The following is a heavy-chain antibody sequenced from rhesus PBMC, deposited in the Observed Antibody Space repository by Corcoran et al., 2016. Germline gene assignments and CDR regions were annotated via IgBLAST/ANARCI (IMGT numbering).Heavy chain of an antibody. V-gene: IGHV4-99*02. CDR3: ARGGYCSRGVCYAGYFEF. D-gene: IGHD2-39*01. J-gene: IGHJ1*01. CDR1: GYSVSTGYY. Sequence: QVQLQEPGPGLVKPSETLSLPCAVSGYSVSTGYYWGVVRQPHAQGLEQFGDTRGSRRRTYYNLSLESRVTIARDTSKDQVSLKLSSVTAADTAVYYCARGGYCSRGVCYAGYFEFWGQGALVTVSS. CDR2: TRGSRRRT.